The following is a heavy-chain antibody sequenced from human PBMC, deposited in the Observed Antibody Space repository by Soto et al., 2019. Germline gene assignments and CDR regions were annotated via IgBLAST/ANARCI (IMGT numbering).Heavy chain of an antibody. CDR1: GGTFSSYA. CDR2: IIPIFGTA. CDR3: ARDRGPSICYYPYWFDP. J-gene: IGHJ5*02. Sequence: QVQLVQSGAEVKKPGSSVKVSCKASGGTFSSYAISWVRQAPGQGLEWMGEIIPIFGTAKYAQKFQGRVTITADESTRTAYMELSSLRSEDTAVYYCARDRGPSICYYPYWFDPWGQGTLVTVSS. V-gene: IGHV1-69*12. D-gene: IGHD3-22*01.